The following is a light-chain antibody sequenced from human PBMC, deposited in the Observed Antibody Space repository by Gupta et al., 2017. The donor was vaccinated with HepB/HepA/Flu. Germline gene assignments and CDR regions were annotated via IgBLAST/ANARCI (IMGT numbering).Light chain of an antibody. CDR1: QSISSY. V-gene: IGKV1-39*01. J-gene: IGKJ4*01. CDR3: QQRYSTPLIT. CDR2: AAA. Sequence: DIQMTQSPSSLSASVGDRVTITCRASQSISSYLNWYQQKPGKAPKLLIYAAASVQSGVPSRLSGRGSGTDFTLTISSRQPEDFATSYCQQRYSTPLITLGGGTKVKIK.